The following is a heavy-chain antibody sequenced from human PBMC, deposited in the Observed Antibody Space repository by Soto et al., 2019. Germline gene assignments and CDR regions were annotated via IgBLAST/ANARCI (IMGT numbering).Heavy chain of an antibody. Sequence: SGGSLRLSCAASGFRFSLFWMSWVRQTPGKGLEWVANINEDGSEKSFADSVKGRFTISRDNAKNSLSLQMNSLTADDTAVYYCARTGWPQSSYYFDYWGQGTLVTVSS. CDR3: ARTGWPQSSYYFDY. J-gene: IGHJ4*02. V-gene: IGHV3-7*03. D-gene: IGHD3-16*01. CDR2: INEDGSEK. CDR1: GFRFSLFW.